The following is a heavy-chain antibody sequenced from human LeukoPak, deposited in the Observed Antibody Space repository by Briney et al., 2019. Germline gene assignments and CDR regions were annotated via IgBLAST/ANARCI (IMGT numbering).Heavy chain of an antibody. CDR2: IPGDESNK. CDR1: GFTFSSSS. D-gene: IGHD2-15*01. J-gene: IGHJ4*02. CDR3: ARDCSGGSCYSATLDY. V-gene: IGHV3-30-3*01. Sequence: GGCLRLACAAPGFTFSSSSVDSVRQDPGKGQECEPVIPGDESNKYYADSVTGRFTTTRDNSKNTMYMQMNSLRAEDTAVYYCARDCSGGSCYSATLDYWGQGTLVTVSS.